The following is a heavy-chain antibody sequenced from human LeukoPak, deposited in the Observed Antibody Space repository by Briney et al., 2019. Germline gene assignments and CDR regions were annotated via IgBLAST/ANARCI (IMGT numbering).Heavy chain of an antibody. CDR1: GGSISSYY. V-gene: IGHV4-59*01. CDR3: AREIKYSRFDP. D-gene: IGHD4-11*01. CDR2: IYYSGST. Sequence: SETLSLTCTVSGGSISSYYWSWIRQPPGKGLEWIGYIYYSGSTNYNPSLKSRVTISVDTSKNQFSLKLSSVTAADTAVYYYAREIKYSRFDPWGQGTLATVSS. J-gene: IGHJ5*02.